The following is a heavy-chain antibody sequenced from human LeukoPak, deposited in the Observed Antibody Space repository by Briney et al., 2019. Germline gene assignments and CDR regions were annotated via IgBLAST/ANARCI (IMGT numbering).Heavy chain of an antibody. CDR2: ISGSGGST. V-gene: IGHV3-23*01. CDR1: GFTFSSYA. CDR3: ANDPAYSSRSSWLDP. J-gene: IGHJ5*02. D-gene: IGHD6-13*01. Sequence: GGSLRLSCAASGFTFSSYAMSWVRQAPGKGLDLVSAISGSGGSTYYADSVKGRFTISRDNSKTTLYLQMNSLRAEDTAVYYCANDPAYSSRSSWLDPWGQGPLVTVSS.